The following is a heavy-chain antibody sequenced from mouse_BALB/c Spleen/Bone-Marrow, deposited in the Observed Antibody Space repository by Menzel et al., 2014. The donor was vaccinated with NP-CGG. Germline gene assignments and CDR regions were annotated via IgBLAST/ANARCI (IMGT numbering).Heavy chain of an antibody. V-gene: IGHV1S81*02. D-gene: IGHD1-1*01. CDR1: GYTFTSYW. CDR2: INPSNGRA. Sequence: VQLQQSGAELVKPGASLKLSCKASGYTFTSYWMHWVKQRPGQGLEWIGEINPSNGRANYNEKFKSKATLTVDKSSSTAYMQLSSLTSEDSAVYYCAREMVFDITTVVATGGYYFDYRGQGTTLTVSS. J-gene: IGHJ2*01. CDR3: AREMVFDITTVVATGGYYFDY.